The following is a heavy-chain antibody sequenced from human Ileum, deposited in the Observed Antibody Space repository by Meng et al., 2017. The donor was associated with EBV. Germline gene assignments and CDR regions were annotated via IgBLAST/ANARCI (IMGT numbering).Heavy chain of an antibody. Sequence: QVKLVQSGGEGKKPGASVKVSCKASGYTFINNGFSWVRQAPGQGLEWMGWISTFNGNTNYAQKFQGRLTVTTDTSTNTAYMELRNLRSDDTAVYYCASNGDEVDYWGQGTLVTVSS. V-gene: IGHV1-18*01. J-gene: IGHJ4*02. CDR3: ASNGDEVDY. CDR2: ISTFNGNT. D-gene: IGHD4-17*01. CDR1: GYTFINNG.